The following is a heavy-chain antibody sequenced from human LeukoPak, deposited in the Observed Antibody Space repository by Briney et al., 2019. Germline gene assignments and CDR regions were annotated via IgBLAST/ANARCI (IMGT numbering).Heavy chain of an antibody. D-gene: IGHD6-19*01. CDR2: IYDSGNT. Sequence: SETLFLTCSVPGGSMSSYYWSWIRQSPGKGLEWIGHIYDSGNTNYNPSLKSRVTISVDTSKHEFSLQLTSVTAADTAVYYCARGSGWLPDSWGQGTRVTVSS. CDR1: GGSMSSYY. J-gene: IGHJ4*02. CDR3: ARGSGWLPDS. V-gene: IGHV4-59*01.